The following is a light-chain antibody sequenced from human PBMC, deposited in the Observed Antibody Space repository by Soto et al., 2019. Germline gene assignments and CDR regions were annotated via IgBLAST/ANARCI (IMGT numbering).Light chain of an antibody. CDR1: SSDIGGYDY. CDR3: SSYAGINNLV. J-gene: IGLJ3*02. Sequence: QSALTQPPSASGSPGQSVTISCTGTSSDIGGYDYVSWYQQHPGKAPKLIIYEVNKRPSGVPDRFSGSKSGNTASLIVSVLQAEDEADYYCSSYAGINNLVFAGGTKLTVL. CDR2: EVN. V-gene: IGLV2-8*01.